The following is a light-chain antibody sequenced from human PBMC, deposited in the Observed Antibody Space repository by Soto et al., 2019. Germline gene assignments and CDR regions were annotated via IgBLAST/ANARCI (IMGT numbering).Light chain of an antibody. J-gene: IGKJ1*01. CDR2: DAS. V-gene: IGKV3-20*01. Sequence: EIVLTQSPCALSLSPGESATLSCSASQSVSDTHVAWYQQRPGQAPRLLIYDASRRDIGVPDRFIGSGSATDFTLTISGLEPEDFAVYFCHQYGTSPQTFGQGTKVDIK. CDR1: QSVSDTH. CDR3: HQYGTSPQT.